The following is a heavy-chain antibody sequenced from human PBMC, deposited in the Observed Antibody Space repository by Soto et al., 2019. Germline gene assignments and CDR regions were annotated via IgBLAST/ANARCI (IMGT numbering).Heavy chain of an antibody. V-gene: IGHV1-69*13. CDR1: GGSFTYT. CDR2: IIPIFGTA. J-gene: IGHJ6*02. Sequence: ASVKVSCKASGGSFTYTLSWVRQAPGQGLEWMGGIIPIFGTANYAQKFQGRVTITADESTKTAYMELSTLRSEDTAVYYCARLHRHGTYGMDVWGQGTTVTVFS. CDR3: ARLHRHGTYGMDV.